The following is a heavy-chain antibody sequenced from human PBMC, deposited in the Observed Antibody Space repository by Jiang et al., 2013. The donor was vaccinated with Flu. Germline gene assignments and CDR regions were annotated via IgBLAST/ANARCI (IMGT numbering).Heavy chain of an antibody. J-gene: IGHJ4*02. CDR2: IYHSGRT. CDR3: ASFLGSRSYTSFDY. V-gene: IGHV4-59*13. CDR1: GVSMNAYY. Sequence: TLSLTCTISGVSMNAYYWSWIRQPPGNGDVEWIGYIYHSGRTTYSPSLKSLKSRITISVDTSKSQFSLKVNSVTAADTAVYYCASFLGSRSYTSFDYWGQGTLVTVSS. D-gene: IGHD3-10*01.